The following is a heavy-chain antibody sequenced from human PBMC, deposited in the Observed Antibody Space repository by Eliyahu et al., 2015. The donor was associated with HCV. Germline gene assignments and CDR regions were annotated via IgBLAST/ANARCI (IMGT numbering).Heavy chain of an antibody. Sequence: QLQLQESGPGLVKASETLSLTCXVSGDSISSSIFHWGWIRQPPGKGLEWIGSAYSSGNTYYSPSLKSRVTISVDTSKNQFSLKLTSVTAADTAVYFCARHGWAAPGPTRFAYWGQGTLVTVSS. CDR2: AYSSGNT. D-gene: IGHD6-13*01. CDR3: ARHGWAAPGPTRFAY. J-gene: IGHJ4*02. CDR1: GDSISSSIFH. V-gene: IGHV4-39*01.